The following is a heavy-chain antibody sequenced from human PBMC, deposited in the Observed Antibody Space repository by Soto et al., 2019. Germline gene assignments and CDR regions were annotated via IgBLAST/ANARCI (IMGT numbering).Heavy chain of an antibody. CDR3: ARDHRWLQRPGYYGLDV. V-gene: IGHV3-21*01. D-gene: IGHD5-12*01. CDR2: ISSSSSYI. J-gene: IGHJ6*02. CDR1: GFTFSSYS. Sequence: PGGSLRLSCAASGFTFSSYSMNWVRQAPGKGLEWVSSISSSSSYIYYADSVKGRFTISRDNAKNSLYLQMNSLRAEDTAVYYCARDHRWLQRPGYYGLDVWGQGTTVTVSS.